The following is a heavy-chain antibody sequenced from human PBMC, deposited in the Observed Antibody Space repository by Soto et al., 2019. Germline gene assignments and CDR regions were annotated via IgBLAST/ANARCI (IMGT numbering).Heavy chain of an antibody. D-gene: IGHD3-16*01. CDR2: IYYSGSA. CDR3: ARDSRQVVILGGYYYYAMDF. CDR1: GGSISSTDYY. J-gene: IGHJ6*02. V-gene: IGHV4-30-4*01. Sequence: QVQLQESGPGLVRPSQSLSLTCTVSGGSISSTDYYWSWIRQPPGKGLEWIGYIYYSGSAYYNPSLKCRLTMSVDTAKNQFSLMLSSVTAADTAVYYCARDSRQVVILGGYYYYAMDFWGQGTTVTVSS.